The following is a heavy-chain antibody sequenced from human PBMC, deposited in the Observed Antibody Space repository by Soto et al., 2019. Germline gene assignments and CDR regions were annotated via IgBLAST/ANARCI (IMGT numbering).Heavy chain of an antibody. CDR2: IYPTDFDT. V-gene: IGHV5-51*01. Sequence: GESLKISCKGSGYSFTSYWIGWVRQMPGKGLEWVGTIYPTDFDTRYSPSFQGQVIISVDKSINTAYLQWSSLKASDTAMYYCARPAGLTGKAFVWDAFDIWGQGTLVTVSS. J-gene: IGHJ3*02. D-gene: IGHD1-20*01. CDR3: ARPAGLTGKAFVWDAFDI. CDR1: GYSFTSYW.